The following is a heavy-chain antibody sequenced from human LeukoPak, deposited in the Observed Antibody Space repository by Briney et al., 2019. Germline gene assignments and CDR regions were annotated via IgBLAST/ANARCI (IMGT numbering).Heavy chain of an antibody. V-gene: IGHV1-2*02. CDR2: INPNSGGT. CDR1: GYTFTGYY. Sequence: ASVKVSCKASGYTFTGYYMHWVRQAPGQVLEWMGWINPNSGGTNYAQKFQGRVTMTRDTSISTAYMELSRLRSDDTAVYYCASKQWLVRAKTEDDYWGQGTLVTVSS. D-gene: IGHD6-19*01. J-gene: IGHJ4*02. CDR3: ASKQWLVRAKTEDDY.